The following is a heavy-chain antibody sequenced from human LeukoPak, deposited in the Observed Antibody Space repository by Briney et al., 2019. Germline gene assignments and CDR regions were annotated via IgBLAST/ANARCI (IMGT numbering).Heavy chain of an antibody. CDR2: IYTSGST. J-gene: IGHJ3*02. V-gene: IGHV4-4*07. CDR1: GGSISSYY. CDR3: ARVGHYYDSSGYGDAFDT. Sequence: SETLSLTCTVSGGSISSYYWSWIRQPAGKGLEWIGRIYTSGSTNYNPSLKSRVTMSVDTSKNQFSLKLSSVTAADTAVYYCARVGHYYDSSGYGDAFDTWGQGTMVTVSS. D-gene: IGHD3-22*01.